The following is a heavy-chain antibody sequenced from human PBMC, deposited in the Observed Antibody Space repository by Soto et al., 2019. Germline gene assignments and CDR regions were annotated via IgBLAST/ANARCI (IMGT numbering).Heavy chain of an antibody. CDR1: GFTFSTFG. D-gene: IGHD1-7*01. Sequence: QVQLVESGGGVVQPGRSLRLSCAASGFTFSTFGMHWVRQSPGKGLEWVAVIWNGRNSEDYADSVKGRFTISRDNSRNTLYLQMNSLRAEDTAMCYCVTERRNYEFDYWGQGILVTVSS. V-gene: IGHV3-33*01. CDR2: IWNGRNSE. CDR3: VTERRNYEFDY. J-gene: IGHJ4*02.